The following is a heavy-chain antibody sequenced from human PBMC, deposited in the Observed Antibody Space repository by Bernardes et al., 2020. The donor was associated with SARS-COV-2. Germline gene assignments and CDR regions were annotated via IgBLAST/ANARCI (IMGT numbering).Heavy chain of an antibody. CDR2: IYDFGSI. CDR1: GDSISRYF. J-gene: IGHJ6*02. CDR3: ARLGLNRYYYYYAMDV. Sequence: SETLSLTCTVSGDSISRYFWTWVRQPPGKGLEFFSYIYDFGSINYTPSLQSRATISVDTSKSQISFKLTSVTAADTAVYYCARLGLNRYYYYYAMDVWGQGTAVTVSS. V-gene: IGHV4-59*01. D-gene: IGHD7-27*01.